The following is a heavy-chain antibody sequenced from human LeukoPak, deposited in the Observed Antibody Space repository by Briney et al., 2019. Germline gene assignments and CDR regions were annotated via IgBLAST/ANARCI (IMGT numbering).Heavy chain of an antibody. CDR3: AKDSLTVTTSMVYYYYYGMDV. D-gene: IGHD4-17*01. Sequence: PGGSLRLSCAASGFTFSSYGMHWVRQAPGKGLEWVAVISYDGSNKYYADSVKGRFTISRDNSNNTLYLQMNSLRAEDTAVYYCAKDSLTVTTSMVYYYYYGMDVWGQGTTVTVSS. CDR1: GFTFSSYG. CDR2: ISYDGSNK. J-gene: IGHJ6*02. V-gene: IGHV3-30*18.